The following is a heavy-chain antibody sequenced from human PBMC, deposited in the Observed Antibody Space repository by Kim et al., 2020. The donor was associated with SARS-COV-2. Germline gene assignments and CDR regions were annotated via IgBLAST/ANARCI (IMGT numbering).Heavy chain of an antibody. J-gene: IGHJ4*02. Sequence: ADTVKGQVTISRDNNKNSLYLQMNSLRAEDTAVYYGARVDYYDSSGYFDYWGQGTLVTVSS. CDR3: ARVDYYDSSGYFDY. D-gene: IGHD3-22*01. V-gene: IGHV3-11*04.